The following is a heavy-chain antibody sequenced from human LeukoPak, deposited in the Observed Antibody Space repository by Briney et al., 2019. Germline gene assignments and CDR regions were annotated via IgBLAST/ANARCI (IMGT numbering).Heavy chain of an antibody. CDR1: GFTFSTCS. D-gene: IGHD2-15*01. CDR2: ISSRSDYI. Sequence: GGSLRLSCAASGFTFSTCSMNWVRQAPGKGLEWVSSISSRSDYIYYADSVKGRFTISRDNAKNSLYLQMNSLRADDTAVYYCAKAPGYCSGGTCYDYWGQGSLVAVSS. J-gene: IGHJ4*02. CDR3: AKAPGYCSGGTCYDY. V-gene: IGHV3-21*01.